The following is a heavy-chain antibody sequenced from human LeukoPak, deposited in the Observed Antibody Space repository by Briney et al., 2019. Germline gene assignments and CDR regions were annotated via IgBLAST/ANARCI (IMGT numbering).Heavy chain of an antibody. D-gene: IGHD6-19*01. V-gene: IGHV4-38-2*02. J-gene: IGHJ4*02. CDR2: IYHSGGT. Sequence: SETLSLTCTVSGYSISSGYYWGWIRQPPGKGLEWIGSIYHSGGTYYNPSLNSRVTISVDTSKNQFSLKLNSVTAADTAVYYCARDIGGAGYWGQGTLVTVSS. CDR3: ARDIGGAGY. CDR1: GYSISSGYY.